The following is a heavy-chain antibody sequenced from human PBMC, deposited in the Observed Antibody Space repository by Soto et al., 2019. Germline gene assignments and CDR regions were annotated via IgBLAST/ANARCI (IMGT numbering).Heavy chain of an antibody. D-gene: IGHD5-12*01. CDR3: ASFLPYGYNVGDY. J-gene: IGHJ4*02. Sequence: SETLSLTCTVSGGSISSYYWSWIRQPPGKGLEWIGYIYYSGSTNYNPSLKSRVTISVDTSKNQFSLKLSSVTAADTAVYYCASFLPYGYNVGDYWGQGTLVTVSS. V-gene: IGHV4-59*01. CDR1: GGSISSYY. CDR2: IYYSGST.